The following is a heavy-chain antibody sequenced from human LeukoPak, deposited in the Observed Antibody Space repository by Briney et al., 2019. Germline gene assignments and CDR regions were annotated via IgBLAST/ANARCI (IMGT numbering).Heavy chain of an antibody. CDR1: GFTFSTFS. J-gene: IGHJ4*02. D-gene: IGHD1-26*01. CDR3: ARELVRRQDLDC. CDR2: IDSSGSYP. Sequence: GGSLRLSCAASGFTFSTFSMNWVRQAPGKVLEWVSSIDSSGSYPFHADSLKGRFTISRDNAKSSLCLQMNSLRVEDTAVYYCARELVRRQDLDCWGQGTLVTVSS. V-gene: IGHV3-21*01.